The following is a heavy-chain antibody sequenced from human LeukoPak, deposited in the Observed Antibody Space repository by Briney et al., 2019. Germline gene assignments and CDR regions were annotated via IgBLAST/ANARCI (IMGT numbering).Heavy chain of an antibody. J-gene: IGHJ4*02. D-gene: IGHD6-13*01. CDR2: INAGNGNT. V-gene: IGHV1-3*01. CDR3: ARVSRALIAAAGDFDY. Sequence: ASVKVSCKASGYTFTSCAMHWVRQAPGQRLEWMGWINAGNGNTKYSQKFQGRVTITRDTSASTAYMELSSLRSEDTAVYYCARVSRALIAAAGDFDYWGQGTLVTVSS. CDR1: GYTFTSCA.